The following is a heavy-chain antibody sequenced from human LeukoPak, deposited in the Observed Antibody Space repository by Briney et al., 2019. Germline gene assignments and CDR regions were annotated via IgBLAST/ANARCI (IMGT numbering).Heavy chain of an antibody. CDR2: IYTSGST. Sequence: SETLSLTCAVSGGSISSYYWSGIRQPAGKGLEWIGRIYTSGSTNYNPSLKSRVTISVDKSKNQFSLKLSSVTAADTAVYYCARDGSSGRYGTIDYWGQGTLVTVSS. J-gene: IGHJ4*02. D-gene: IGHD6-19*01. CDR1: GGSISSYY. V-gene: IGHV4-4*07. CDR3: ARDGSSGRYGTIDY.